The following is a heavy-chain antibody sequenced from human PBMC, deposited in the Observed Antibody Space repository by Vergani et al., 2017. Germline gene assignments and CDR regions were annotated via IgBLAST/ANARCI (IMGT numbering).Heavy chain of an antibody. V-gene: IGHV5-51*01. CDR1: GYSFTSYW. J-gene: IGHJ3*02. Sequence: EVQLVQSGAAVKKPGESLKISCKGSGYSFTSYWIGWVRQMPGKGLEWMGIIYPGDSDTRYSPSFQGQVTISADKSISTAYLQWSSLKASDTAMYYCAIPGMTTVTIGDAFDIWGQGTMVTVSS. CDR2: IYPGDSDT. CDR3: AIPGMTTVTIGDAFDI. D-gene: IGHD4-17*01.